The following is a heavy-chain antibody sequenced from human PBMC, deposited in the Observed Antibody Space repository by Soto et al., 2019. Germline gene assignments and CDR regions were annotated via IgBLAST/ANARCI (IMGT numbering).Heavy chain of an antibody. V-gene: IGHV3-48*02. J-gene: IGHJ4*02. Sequence: GGSLRLSCAASGFTFSTFSMNWVRQAPGKWLEWLSYIGGSGGSISYADSVKGRFTISRDNGKNTLYLQMSSLRDEDTAVYYCARDLAWAFDSWGQGALVTVSS. CDR2: IGGSGGSI. CDR3: ARDLAWAFDS. CDR1: GFTFSTFS. D-gene: IGHD1-26*01.